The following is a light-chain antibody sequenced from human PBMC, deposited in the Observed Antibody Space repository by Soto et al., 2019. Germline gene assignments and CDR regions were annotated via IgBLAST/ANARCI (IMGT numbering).Light chain of an antibody. CDR1: QSISRY. CDR3: HQHNNWWT. CDR2: GAF. V-gene: IGKV3D-15*01. J-gene: IGKJ1*01. Sequence: IALSQSPGTLPLSPGERTTLSCRASQSISRYLAWYQQKPGQAPRLLIYGAFNRATGIPARFSGSGSGTDFTLTITSLQSEDFGVYYCHQHNNWWTFGQGTKVDI.